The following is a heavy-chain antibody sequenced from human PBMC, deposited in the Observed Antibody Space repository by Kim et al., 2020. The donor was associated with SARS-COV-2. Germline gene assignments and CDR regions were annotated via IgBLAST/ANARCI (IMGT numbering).Heavy chain of an antibody. V-gene: IGHV3-33*01. J-gene: IGHJ4*02. Sequence: GNKKYYADSVKGRFTISRDNSKNTLYLQMNSRRAEDTAVYYCARDAGTTVWGQGTLVTVSS. D-gene: IGHD1-7*01. CDR3: ARDAGTTV. CDR2: GNKK.